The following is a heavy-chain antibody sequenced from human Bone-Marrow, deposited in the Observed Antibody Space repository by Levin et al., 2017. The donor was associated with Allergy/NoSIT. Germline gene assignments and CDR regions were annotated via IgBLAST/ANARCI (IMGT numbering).Heavy chain of an antibody. CDR3: ASAAHYGSGTYGLLDY. Sequence: SCAASGFTVSTKYMTWVRQAPGKGLEWVSFIYSSGNTYYADSVKGRFTISRDNSKNTLYLQMHGLRVEGTAVYYCASAAHYGSGTYGLLDYWGQGTLVTVSS. D-gene: IGHD3-10*01. CDR2: IYSSGNT. J-gene: IGHJ4*02. V-gene: IGHV3-53*01. CDR1: GFTVSTKY.